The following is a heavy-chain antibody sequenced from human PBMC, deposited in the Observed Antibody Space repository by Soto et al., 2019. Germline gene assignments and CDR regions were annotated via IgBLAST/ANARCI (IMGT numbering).Heavy chain of an antibody. CDR2: IIPIFGTA. V-gene: IGHV1-69*06. CDR3: AGSSGWYPNDPFDI. J-gene: IGHJ3*02. D-gene: IGHD6-19*01. Sequence: QVQLVQSGAEVKKPGSSVKVSCKASGGTFSSYAISWVRQAPGQGLEWMGGIIPIFGTANYAQKVQGRVTITADKSTSTAYMELSSLRSEDTAVYYCAGSSGWYPNDPFDIWGQGTMVTVSS. CDR1: GGTFSSYA.